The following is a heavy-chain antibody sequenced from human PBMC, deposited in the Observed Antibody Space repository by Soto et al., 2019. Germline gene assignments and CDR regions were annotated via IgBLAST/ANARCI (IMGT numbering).Heavy chain of an antibody. Sequence: GGSLRLSCTASGFTFSNAWMSWVRQAPGKGLEWVGRIKSKTDGGTTDYAAPVKGRFTISRDDSKNTLYLQMNSLKTEDTAVYYCTTDYSPHYYDSSGYYPNDAFDIWGQGTMVTVSS. J-gene: IGHJ3*02. CDR1: GFTFSNAW. V-gene: IGHV3-15*01. CDR3: TTDYSPHYYDSSGYYPNDAFDI. CDR2: IKSKTDGGTT. D-gene: IGHD3-22*01.